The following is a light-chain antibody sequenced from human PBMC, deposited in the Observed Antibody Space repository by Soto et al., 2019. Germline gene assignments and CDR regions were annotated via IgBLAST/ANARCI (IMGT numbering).Light chain of an antibody. J-gene: IGKJ4*01. CDR3: QQFNSYPHGLT. Sequence: AIQLTQSPSSLSASVGDRVTITCRASQGISSALAWYQQKPGKAPKLLIYDASRLESGVPSRFSGSGSGTDFTLTISSLQPEDFATYYCQQFNSYPHGLTVGGGTKVEIK. CDR1: QGISSA. V-gene: IGKV1-13*02. CDR2: DAS.